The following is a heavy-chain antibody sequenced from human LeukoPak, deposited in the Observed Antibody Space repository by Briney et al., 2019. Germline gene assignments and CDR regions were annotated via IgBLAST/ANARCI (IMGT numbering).Heavy chain of an antibody. CDR1: GGYISSYY. CDR3: ARYSLIEGSSDAFDI. V-gene: IGHV4-59*01. D-gene: IGHD1-26*01. CDR2: INYRGKA. J-gene: IGHJ3*02. Sequence: PSETLSLTCIVSGGYISSYYWSWIRQPPGKGLQWIGYINYRGKANYNPSLKSRLTISVDMSKNQFSLRLTSVTVTDTAMYYCARYSLIEGSSDAFDIWGQGTVVTVSS.